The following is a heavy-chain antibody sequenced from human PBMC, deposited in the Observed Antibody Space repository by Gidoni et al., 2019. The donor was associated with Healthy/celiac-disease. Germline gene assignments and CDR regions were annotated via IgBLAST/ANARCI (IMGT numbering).Heavy chain of an antibody. V-gene: IGHV3-33*01. CDR3: ARDGVAQWELLVEAFDI. CDR2: IWYDGSNK. CDR1: GFTFSSYG. Sequence: QVQLVESGGGVVQPGRSLRLSCAASGFTFSSYGMHWVRQAPGKGLEWVVVIWYDGSNKYYADSVKGRFTISRDNSKNTLYLQMNSLRAEDTAVYYCARDGVAQWELLVEAFDIWGQGTMVTVSS. D-gene: IGHD1-26*01. J-gene: IGHJ3*02.